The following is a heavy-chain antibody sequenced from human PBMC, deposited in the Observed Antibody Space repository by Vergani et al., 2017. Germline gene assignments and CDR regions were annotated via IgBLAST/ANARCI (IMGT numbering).Heavy chain of an antibody. D-gene: IGHD3-3*01. Sequence: QITLKESGPTLVKPTQTLTLTCPFSGFSLSPSGVGVGWIRQPPGKALEWLALIYWNDDKRYSPSLKSRLTITKDTSKNQVVLTMTNMDPVDTATYYCAHETITYYYYYGMDVWGQGTTVTVSS. V-gene: IGHV2-5*01. CDR2: IYWNDDK. CDR3: AHETITYYYYYGMDV. J-gene: IGHJ6*02. CDR1: GFSLSPSGVG.